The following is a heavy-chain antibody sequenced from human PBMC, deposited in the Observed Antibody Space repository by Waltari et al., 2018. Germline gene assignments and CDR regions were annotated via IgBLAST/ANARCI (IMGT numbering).Heavy chain of an antibody. J-gene: IGHJ4*02. Sequence: QLQLQESGPGLVKPSETLSLTCTVSGGSISSSSYYWGWIRQPPGKGLEWIGSIYYSGSTYYNPSLKSRVTISVDTSKNQFSLKLSSVTAADTAVYYCAGRYGSGSYPFDYWGQGTLVTVSS. CDR2: IYYSGST. D-gene: IGHD3-10*01. V-gene: IGHV4-39*07. CDR1: GGSISSSSYY. CDR3: AGRYGSGSYPFDY.